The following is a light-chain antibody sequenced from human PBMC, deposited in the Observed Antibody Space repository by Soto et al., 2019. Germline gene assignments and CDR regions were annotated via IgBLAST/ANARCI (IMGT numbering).Light chain of an antibody. Sequence: DIQMTQSPSTLSASVGDRVTIICRASQSISTWLAWYQQKTGKAPKLLMYDASRLESGVPSRFSGSGSETEFTLTITSLQTDDFATYYCQQYKTYWTFGQGTKVEIK. CDR3: QQYKTYWT. J-gene: IGKJ1*01. V-gene: IGKV1-5*02. CDR1: QSISTW. CDR2: DAS.